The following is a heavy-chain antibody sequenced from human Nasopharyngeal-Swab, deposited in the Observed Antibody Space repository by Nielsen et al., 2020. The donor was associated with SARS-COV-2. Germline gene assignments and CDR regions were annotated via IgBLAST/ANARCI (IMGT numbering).Heavy chain of an antibody. V-gene: IGHV1-8*01. J-gene: IGHJ5*02. CDR2: MNPNSGNT. CDR3: AREIGVLRHIVVVTAIPWFDP. Sequence: ASVKVSCKASGYTFTSYDINWVRQATGQGLEWMGWMNPNSGNTDFAQKFQGRVTQTTDTSTSTAYMELSSLRSEDTAVYYCAREIGVLRHIVVVTAIPWFDPWGQGTLVTVSS. CDR1: GYTFTSYD. D-gene: IGHD2-21*02.